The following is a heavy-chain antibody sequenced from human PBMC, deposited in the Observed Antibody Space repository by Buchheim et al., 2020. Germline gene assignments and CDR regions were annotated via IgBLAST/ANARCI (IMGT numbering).Heavy chain of an antibody. D-gene: IGHD3-10*01. J-gene: IGHJ4*02. Sequence: QLQLQESGPGLVKPSETLSLTCTVSGGSISSSSYYWGWIRQPPGKGLEWIGSIYYSGSTYYNPSLKSRVTISVDTYKNQFSLKLSAVTAADTAVYDCARERGEAYYYGSGSSIDYWGQGTL. CDR1: GGSISSSSYY. CDR3: ARERGEAYYYGSGSSIDY. CDR2: IYYSGST. V-gene: IGHV4-39*07.